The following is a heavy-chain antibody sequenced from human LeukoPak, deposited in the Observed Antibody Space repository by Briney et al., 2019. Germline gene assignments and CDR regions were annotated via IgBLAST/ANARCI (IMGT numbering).Heavy chain of an antibody. J-gene: IGHJ6*02. Sequence: GGSLRLSCAASGFTFSSYGMHWVRQAPGKGLEWVAVISYDGSNKYYADSVKGRFTISRDNSKNTLYLQMNSLRAEDTAVYYCAKAHLSDYGDYVRFHYNGMDVWGQGTTVSVSS. CDR2: ISYDGSNK. CDR3: AKAHLSDYGDYVRFHYNGMDV. D-gene: IGHD4-17*01. CDR1: GFTFSSYG. V-gene: IGHV3-30*18.